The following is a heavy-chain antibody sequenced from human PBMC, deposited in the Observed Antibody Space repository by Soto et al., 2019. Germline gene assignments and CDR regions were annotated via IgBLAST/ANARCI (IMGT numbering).Heavy chain of an antibody. CDR1: GLTFSSSS. Sequence: GGSLRLSCTVSGLTFSSSSVHWVRQAPGKGLEWVAVISENGDRQYSTDSVRGRFLVSRDTFNNTIYLQMNSLRPEDTGEYFCARRLAPSVSALGYWGQGALVTVSS. V-gene: IGHV3-30-3*01. J-gene: IGHJ4*02. CDR2: ISENGDRQ. D-gene: IGHD1-26*01. CDR3: ARRLAPSVSALGY.